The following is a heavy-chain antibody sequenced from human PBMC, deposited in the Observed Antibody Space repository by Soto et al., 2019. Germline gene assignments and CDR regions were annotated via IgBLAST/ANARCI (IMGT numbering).Heavy chain of an antibody. Sequence: PSETLSLTXTVSGGSISSSSYYWGWIRQPPGKGLEWIGSIYYSGSTYYNPSLKSRVTISVDTSKNQFSLKLGSVTAADTAVYYCAALSRGEKAWYAFDIWGQGTMVTVSS. D-gene: IGHD3-10*01. CDR2: IYYSGST. CDR3: AALSRGEKAWYAFDI. J-gene: IGHJ3*02. CDR1: GGSISSSSYY. V-gene: IGHV4-39*01.